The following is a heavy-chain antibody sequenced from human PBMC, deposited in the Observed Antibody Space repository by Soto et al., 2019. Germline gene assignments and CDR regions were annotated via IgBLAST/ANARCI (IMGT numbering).Heavy chain of an antibody. J-gene: IGHJ4*02. D-gene: IGHD3-22*01. CDR1: GGSISSGGYY. CDR3: ARGGHYDSSGFDY. Sequence: SETLSLTCTVSGGSISSGGYYWSWIRQHPGKGLEWIGYIHYSGSTYYNPSLKSRVTISVDTSKNQFSLKLSSVTAADTAVYYCARGGHYDSSGFDYWGQGTLVTVSS. V-gene: IGHV4-31*03. CDR2: IHYSGST.